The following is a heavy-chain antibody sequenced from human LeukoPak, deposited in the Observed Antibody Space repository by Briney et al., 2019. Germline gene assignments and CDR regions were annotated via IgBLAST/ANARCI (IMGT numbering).Heavy chain of an antibody. CDR2: IYHSGST. CDR1: GGSISSGGYS. V-gene: IGHV4-30-2*01. J-gene: IGHJ4*02. D-gene: IGHD1-7*01. CDR3: AGTTNWSYDRYFEV. Sequence: SETLSLTCAVSGGSISSGGYSWSWIRQPPGKGLEWIGYIYHSGSTYYNPPLKSRVTISVDRSKNQFSLKLSSVTAADTAVYYCAGTTNWSYDRYFEVWGQGTLVTVSS.